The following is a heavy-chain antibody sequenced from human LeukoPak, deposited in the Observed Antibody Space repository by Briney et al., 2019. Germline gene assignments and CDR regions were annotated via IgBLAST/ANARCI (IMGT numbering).Heavy chain of an antibody. CDR1: GFTFSSYW. D-gene: IGHD6-19*01. CDR2: IKQDGSEK. V-gene: IGHV3-7*01. J-gene: IGHJ4*02. Sequence: PGGPLRLSCEASGFTFSSYWMSWVRQAPGKGLEWVANIKQDGSEKYYVDSVKGRFTISRDNAKNSLYLQMNSLRAEDTAVYYCARETDGYSSHHDYWGQGTLVTVSS. CDR3: ARETDGYSSHHDY.